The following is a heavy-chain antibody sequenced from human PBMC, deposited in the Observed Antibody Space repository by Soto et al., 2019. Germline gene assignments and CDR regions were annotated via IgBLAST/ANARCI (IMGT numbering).Heavy chain of an antibody. CDR3: ARGGGYTFDY. J-gene: IGHJ4*02. CDR2: IYHSGST. CDR1: GGSISSGGYS. Sequence: SETLSLTCAVSGGSISSGGYSWGWIRQPPGKGLEWIGYIYHSGSTYYNPSLKSRVTISVDRSKNQFSLKLSSVTAADTAVYYCARGGGYTFDYWGQGTLVTVSS. V-gene: IGHV4-30-2*01. D-gene: IGHD3-16*01.